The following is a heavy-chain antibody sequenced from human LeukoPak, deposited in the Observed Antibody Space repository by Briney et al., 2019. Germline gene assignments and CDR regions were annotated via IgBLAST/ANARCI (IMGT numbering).Heavy chain of an antibody. CDR2: ISSSGDNT. CDR3: AKDRVAIFGVVTTHWFDP. Sequence: GGSLRLSCAGSGDSFISHTMIWVRQAPGKGLEWVSGISSSGDNTYYADSVKGRFTISRDNSKKTLYLQMNSLRAEDTAVYYCAKDRVAIFGVVTTHWFDPWGQGTLVTVSS. D-gene: IGHD3-3*01. V-gene: IGHV3-23*01. J-gene: IGHJ5*02. CDR1: GDSFISHT.